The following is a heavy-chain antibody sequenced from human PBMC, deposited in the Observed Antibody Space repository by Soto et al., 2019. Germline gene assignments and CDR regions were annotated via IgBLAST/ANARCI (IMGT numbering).Heavy chain of an antibody. V-gene: IGHV4-39*01. Sequence: SSTXSLRCTFTGDCMMSRSDDVCWIRQPPGKGLDWIGSIYYSGITYNNPSLRSRVSMSIDTSKDQFSLKLKSVTAADTALYFCARQRNSVVTPAYFDVWGQASLVTV. D-gene: IGHD2-21*02. J-gene: IGHJ4*02. CDR2: IYYSGIT. CDR3: ARQRNSVVTPAYFDV. CDR1: GDCMMSRSDD.